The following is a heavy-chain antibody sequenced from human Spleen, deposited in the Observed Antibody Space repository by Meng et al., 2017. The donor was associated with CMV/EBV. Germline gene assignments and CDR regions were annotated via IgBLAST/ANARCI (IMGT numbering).Heavy chain of an antibody. Sequence: SLKISCAASGFTFDDYAMHWVRQAPGKGLEWVSGISWNSGSIGYADSVKGRFTISRDNAKNSLYLQMNSLRAEDTAVYYCARDRWGLSDIWSGLFDPWGQGTLVTVSS. D-gene: IGHD3-3*01. CDR2: ISWNSGSI. CDR1: GFTFDDYA. J-gene: IGHJ5*02. CDR3: ARDRWGLSDIWSGLFDP. V-gene: IGHV3-9*01.